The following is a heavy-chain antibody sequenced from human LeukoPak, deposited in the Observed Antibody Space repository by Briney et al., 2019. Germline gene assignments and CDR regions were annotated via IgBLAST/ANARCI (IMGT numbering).Heavy chain of an antibody. V-gene: IGHV3-30-3*01. J-gene: IGHJ4*02. Sequence: GGSLRLSCAASGFTFSSYAMHWVRQAPGKGLEWVAVISYDGSNKYYADSVKGRFTISRDNSKNTLYLQMNSLRAEDTAVYYCAREFSPGLCFDYWGQGTLVTVSS. D-gene: IGHD3-10*01. CDR2: ISYDGSNK. CDR3: AREFSPGLCFDY. CDR1: GFTFSSYA.